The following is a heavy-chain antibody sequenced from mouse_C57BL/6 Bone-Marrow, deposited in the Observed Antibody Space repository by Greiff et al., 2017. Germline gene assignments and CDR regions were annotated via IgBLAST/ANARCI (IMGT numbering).Heavy chain of an antibody. CDR1: GYTFTSYW. CDR2: IYPGSGST. Sequence: VQLQESGAELVKPGASVQMSCKASGYTFTSYWITWVKQRPGQGLEWIGDIYPGSGSTNYNEKFKSKATLTVDTSSSTAYMQLSSLTSEDSAVYYCASHSSGLDYWGQGTTLTVSS. V-gene: IGHV1-55*01. D-gene: IGHD3-2*02. J-gene: IGHJ2*01. CDR3: ASHSSGLDY.